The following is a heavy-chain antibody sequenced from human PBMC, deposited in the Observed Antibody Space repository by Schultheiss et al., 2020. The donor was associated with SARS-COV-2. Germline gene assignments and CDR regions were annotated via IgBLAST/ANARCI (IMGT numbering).Heavy chain of an antibody. D-gene: IGHD5-18*01. CDR2: IWYDGSNK. CDR1: GFTFSSYG. J-gene: IGHJ4*02. Sequence: GGSLRLSCAASGFTFSSYGMHWVRQAPGKGLEWVAVIWYDGSNKYYADSVKGRFTISRDNSKNTLYLQMNSLRAEDTAVYYCARDSYGTAMVTYFDYWGQGTLVTVSS. CDR3: ARDSYGTAMVTYFDY. V-gene: IGHV3-33*01.